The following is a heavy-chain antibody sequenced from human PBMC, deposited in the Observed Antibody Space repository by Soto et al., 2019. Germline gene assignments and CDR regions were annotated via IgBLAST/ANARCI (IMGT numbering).Heavy chain of an antibody. D-gene: IGHD3-10*01. CDR2: IYYSGST. CDR1: GGSISSYY. Sequence: PSETLSLTCTVSGGSISSYYWSWIRQPPGKGLEWIGYIYYSGSTNYNPSLKSRVTISVDTSKNQFSLKLSSVTAADTAVYYCARGQNYYGSGSYRAWFDPWGQGTLVTVSS. CDR3: ARGQNYYGSGSYRAWFDP. J-gene: IGHJ5*02. V-gene: IGHV4-59*01.